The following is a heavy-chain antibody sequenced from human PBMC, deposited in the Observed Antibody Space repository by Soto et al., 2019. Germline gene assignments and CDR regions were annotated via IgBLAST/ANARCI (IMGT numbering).Heavy chain of an antibody. V-gene: IGHV1-69*06. CDR1: GGTFSSYA. Sequence: SVKVSCKASGGTFSSYAISWLRQAPGQGLEWMGGIIPIFGTANYAQKFQGRVTITADKSTSTAYMELSSLGSKDTAVYYCVRDNKYDDFWSGYFLDYWGQGSLVTVSS. CDR3: VRDNKYDDFWSGYFLDY. CDR2: IIPIFGTA. J-gene: IGHJ4*02. D-gene: IGHD3-3*01.